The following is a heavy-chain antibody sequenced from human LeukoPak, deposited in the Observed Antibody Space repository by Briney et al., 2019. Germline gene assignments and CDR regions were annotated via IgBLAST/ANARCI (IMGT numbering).Heavy chain of an antibody. CDR2: INPSGGST. CDR1: GYTFTSYY. V-gene: IGHV1-46*01. J-gene: IGHJ4*02. CDR3: ARDLQGGYYDFWSGYFGFDY. D-gene: IGHD3-3*01. Sequence: ASVKVSCKASGYTFTSYYMHWVRQAPGQGLECMGIINPSGGSTSYAQKFQGRVTMTRDMSTSTVYMELSSLRSEDTAVYYCARDLQGGYYDFWSGYFGFDYWGQGTLVTVSS.